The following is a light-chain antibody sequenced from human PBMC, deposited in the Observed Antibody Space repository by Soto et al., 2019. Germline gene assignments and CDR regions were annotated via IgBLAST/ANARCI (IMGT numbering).Light chain of an antibody. CDR1: QSVSSSY. V-gene: IGKV3-20*01. Sequence: EIVLTQSPGTLYLSPGERATLSCRASQSVSSSYLAWYQQKPGQAPRLLIYGASSRATGIRDRFSGSGSGTDFTLTISRLEPEDFGVYYCQKYGSSPSFGPGTKVDIK. CDR2: GAS. J-gene: IGKJ3*01. CDR3: QKYGSSPS.